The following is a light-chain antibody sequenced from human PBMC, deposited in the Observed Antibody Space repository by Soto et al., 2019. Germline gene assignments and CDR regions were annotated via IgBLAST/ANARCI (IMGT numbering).Light chain of an antibody. CDR3: QKYNSVPQA. V-gene: IGKV1-27*01. Sequence: DIQMTQSPSSLSASVGDRVTITCRASQDISTYLAWYQQRPGKVPKLLIYSASTLQSGVPSRFSGSGSGTDFTLTINSLQPEDVATYYCQKYNSVPQAFDQGTKVEIK. CDR2: SAS. CDR1: QDISTY. J-gene: IGKJ1*01.